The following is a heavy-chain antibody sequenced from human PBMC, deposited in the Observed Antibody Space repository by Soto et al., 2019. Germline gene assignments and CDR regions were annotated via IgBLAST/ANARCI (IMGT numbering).Heavy chain of an antibody. Sequence: SETLSLTCTVSGGSISSGDYYWSWIRQPPGKGLEWIGYIYYSGSTYYNPSLKSRVTISVDTSKNQFSLKLSSVTAADTAVYYCSRGQLGHLFDYWGQGTLVTVSS. CDR2: IYYSGST. V-gene: IGHV4-30-4*01. D-gene: IGHD6-6*01. CDR1: GGSISSGDYY. J-gene: IGHJ4*02. CDR3: SRGQLGHLFDY.